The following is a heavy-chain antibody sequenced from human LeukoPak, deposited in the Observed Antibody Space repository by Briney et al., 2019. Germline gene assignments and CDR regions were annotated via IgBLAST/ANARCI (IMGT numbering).Heavy chain of an antibody. Sequence: SETLSLTCTVSGGSISSYYWSWIRQPPGKGLEWIGYIYYSGSTNYNPSLKSRVTISVDTSKNQFSLKLSSVTAADTAVYYCARGLNGYYDSSGYHFDYWGQGTLVTVSS. J-gene: IGHJ4*02. V-gene: IGHV4-59*01. CDR3: ARGLNGYYDSSGYHFDY. D-gene: IGHD3-22*01. CDR1: GGSISSYY. CDR2: IYYSGST.